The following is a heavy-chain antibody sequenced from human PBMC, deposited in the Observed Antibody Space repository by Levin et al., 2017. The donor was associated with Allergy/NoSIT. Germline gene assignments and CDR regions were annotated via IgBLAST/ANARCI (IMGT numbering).Heavy chain of an antibody. D-gene: IGHD4-17*01. J-gene: IGHJ4*02. CDR1: GFTFSDYY. CDR2: ISSSSSYT. CDR3: ARVYGDYWRYFDY. V-gene: IGHV3-11*05. Sequence: PGGSLRLSCAASGFTFSDYYMSWIRQAPGKGLEWVSYISSSSSYTNYADSVKGRFTISRDNAKNSLYLQMNSLRAEDTAVYYCARVYGDYWRYFDYWGQGTLVTVSS.